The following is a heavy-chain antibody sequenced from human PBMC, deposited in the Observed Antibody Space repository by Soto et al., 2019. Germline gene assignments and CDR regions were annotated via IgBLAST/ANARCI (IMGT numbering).Heavy chain of an antibody. V-gene: IGHV5-51*01. CDR2: IYPGDSDT. D-gene: IGHD3-9*01. CDR1: GYSFTSYW. J-gene: IGHJ4*02. CDR3: ARLNGGEYSSPYYDILTGYSYYFDY. Sequence: PGESLKISCKGSGYSFTSYWIGWVRQMPGKGLEWMGIIYPGDSDTRYSPSFQGQVTISADKSISTAYLQWSSLKASDTAMYYCARLNGGEYSSPYYDILTGYSYYFDYWGQGTLVTVSS.